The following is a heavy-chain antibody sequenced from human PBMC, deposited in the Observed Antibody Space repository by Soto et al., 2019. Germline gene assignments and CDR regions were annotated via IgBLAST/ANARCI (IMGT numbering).Heavy chain of an antibody. V-gene: IGHV4-39*07. CDR2: ISYSGST. CDR1: GGSISSDSYY. D-gene: IGHD3-16*01. CDR3: ARVGGINWFDP. Sequence: SETLSLTCTVSGGSISSDSYYWGWIRLPPEKGLEWIASISYSGSTYYNPTLKSRLTISVDTSKSQFSLKLSSVTAADTAVYYCARVGGINWFDPWGQGTLVTVSS. J-gene: IGHJ5*02.